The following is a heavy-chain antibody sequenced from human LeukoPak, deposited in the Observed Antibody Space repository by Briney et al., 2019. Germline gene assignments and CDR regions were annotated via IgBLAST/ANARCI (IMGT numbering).Heavy chain of an antibody. V-gene: IGHV1-8*03. CDR3: ARARTTVTDY. J-gene: IGHJ4*02. D-gene: IGHD4-17*01. Sequence: GSSVKVSCKASGGTFSSYAISWVRQAPGQGLEWMGWMNPNSGNTGYAQKFQGRVTITRNTSISTAYMEPSSLRSEDTAVYYCARARTTVTDYWGQGTLVTVSS. CDR1: GGTFSSYA. CDR2: MNPNSGNT.